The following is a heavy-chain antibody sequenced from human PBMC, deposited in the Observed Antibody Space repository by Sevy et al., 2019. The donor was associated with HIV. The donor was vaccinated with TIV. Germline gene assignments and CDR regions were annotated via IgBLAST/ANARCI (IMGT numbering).Heavy chain of an antibody. CDR2: IIPIFGTA. V-gene: IGHV1-69*13. Sequence: ASVKVSCKASGGTFSSYAISWVRQAPGQGLEWMGGIIPIFGTANYAQKLQGRVTITSNESTSTAYIELNSLRSEDTAVYYCAREREEGYFDYWGQGTLVTVSS. J-gene: IGHJ4*02. CDR3: AREREEGYFDY. CDR1: GGTFSSYA.